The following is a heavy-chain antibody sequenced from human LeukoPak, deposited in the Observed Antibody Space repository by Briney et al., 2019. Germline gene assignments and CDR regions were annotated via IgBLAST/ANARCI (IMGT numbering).Heavy chain of an antibody. Sequence: PSETLSLTCTVAGGSISSYYWSWIRQPPWKGLEWIGYIYYSGSTNYNPSLKSRDTISVDTSKNQFSLKLSSVTAADTAVYYCASAVAGTPNFDYWGQGTLVTVSS. CDR1: GGSISSYY. CDR2: IYYSGST. V-gene: IGHV4-59*01. D-gene: IGHD6-19*01. J-gene: IGHJ4*02. CDR3: ASAVAGTPNFDY.